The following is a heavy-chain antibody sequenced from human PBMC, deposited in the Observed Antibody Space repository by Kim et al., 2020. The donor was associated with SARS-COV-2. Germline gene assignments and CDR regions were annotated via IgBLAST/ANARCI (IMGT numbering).Heavy chain of an antibody. CDR1: GFTVSSNY. Sequence: GGSLRLSCAASGFTVSSNYMSWVRQAPGKGLEWVSVIYSGGSTYYADSVKGRFTISRDNSKNTLNLQMNSLRAEDTAVYYCARVGYSYGGFDYWGQGTLVTVSS. V-gene: IGHV3-66*01. CDR2: IYSGGST. J-gene: IGHJ4*02. D-gene: IGHD5-18*01. CDR3: ARVGYSYGGFDY.